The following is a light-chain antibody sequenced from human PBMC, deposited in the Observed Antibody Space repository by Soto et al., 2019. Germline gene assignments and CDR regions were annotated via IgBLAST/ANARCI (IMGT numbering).Light chain of an antibody. V-gene: IGKV1-9*01. Sequence: IQLTQSPSSLSASVGDRVTITCRASQGISSSLAWYQQTPGKAPKFLIYAASTLQSGVPARFSGSGSGTDFTLTISSLQPEDFATSYCQQVNSYPLTFGGGTKVEIK. CDR3: QQVNSYPLT. J-gene: IGKJ4*01. CDR2: AAS. CDR1: QGISSS.